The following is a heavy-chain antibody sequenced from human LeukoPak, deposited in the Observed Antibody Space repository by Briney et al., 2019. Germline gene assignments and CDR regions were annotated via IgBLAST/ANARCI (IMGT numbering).Heavy chain of an antibody. Sequence: ASVKVSCKASGYTFTGYYMHWVRQAPGQGLEWMGWINPNSGGTNYAQKFQGRVTMTRDTSISTAYMELSRLRSDDTAVYYCARDLSYCSSTSCYYFDYWGQGTLATVSS. V-gene: IGHV1-2*02. CDR2: INPNSGGT. CDR1: GYTFTGYY. D-gene: IGHD2-2*01. CDR3: ARDLSYCSSTSCYYFDY. J-gene: IGHJ4*02.